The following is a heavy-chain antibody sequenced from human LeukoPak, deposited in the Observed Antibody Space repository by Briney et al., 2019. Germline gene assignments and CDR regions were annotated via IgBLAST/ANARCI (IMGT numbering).Heavy chain of an antibody. D-gene: IGHD6-13*01. Sequence: GGSLRLSCAASGFTFSNAWMSWVRQAPGKGLEWVANIKQDGSEKYYVDSVKGRFTISRDNAKNSLYLQMNSLRAEDTAVYYCARDRDSSSWYSDYWGQGTLVTVSS. CDR3: ARDRDSSSWYSDY. V-gene: IGHV3-7*01. CDR2: IKQDGSEK. CDR1: GFTFSNAW. J-gene: IGHJ4*02.